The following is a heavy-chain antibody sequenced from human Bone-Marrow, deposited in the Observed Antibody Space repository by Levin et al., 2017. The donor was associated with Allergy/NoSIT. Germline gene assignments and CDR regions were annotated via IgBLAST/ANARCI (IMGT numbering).Heavy chain of an antibody. CDR3: AKRTNTTPRPFDY. Sequence: GESLKISCVASGFTFNNYAMTWVRQAPGKRPEWVSDISASGESTHYVDSVKGRFTISRDNSKDTLFLQMNSLRAEDTAVYYCAKRTNTTPRPFDYWGQGILVTVSS. J-gene: IGHJ4*02. CDR1: GFTFNNYA. CDR2: ISASGEST. V-gene: IGHV3-23*01. D-gene: IGHD1-1*01.